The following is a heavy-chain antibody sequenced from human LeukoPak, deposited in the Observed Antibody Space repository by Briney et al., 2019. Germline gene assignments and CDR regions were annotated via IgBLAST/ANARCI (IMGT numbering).Heavy chain of an antibody. Sequence: GGSLRLSCAASGFTFSKYWMSWVRQAPGKGLEWVANIKQDGSEKYYVDSVKGRFTIYRDNAKNSLYLQMNSLRAEDTAVYYCARTYVVVTAVHDAFHIWGQGTMVPVSS. CDR3: ARTYVVVTAVHDAFHI. D-gene: IGHD2-21*02. CDR2: IKQDGSEK. CDR1: GFTFSKYW. J-gene: IGHJ3*02. V-gene: IGHV3-7*01.